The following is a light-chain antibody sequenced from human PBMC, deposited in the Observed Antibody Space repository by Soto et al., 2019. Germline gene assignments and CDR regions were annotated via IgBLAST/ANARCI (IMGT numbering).Light chain of an antibody. CDR2: DAS. CDR3: QQGTDWPPGT. J-gene: IGKJ1*01. V-gene: IGKV3-11*01. Sequence: EVVLTQSPGTLSLSPGERATLSCRASQSVSTFLAWYQHKPGQAPRLLIYDASNRATGIPDRFRGSGSGTDFTLTISSLEPEDLALYYCQQGTDWPPGTFGQGTKVDIK. CDR1: QSVSTF.